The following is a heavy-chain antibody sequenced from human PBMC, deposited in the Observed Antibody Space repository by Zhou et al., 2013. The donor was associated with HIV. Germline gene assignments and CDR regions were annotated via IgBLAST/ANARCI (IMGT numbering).Heavy chain of an antibody. Sequence: QVQLVQSGAEVKKPGSSVKVSCKASGGTFSSYAITWVRQAPGQGLEWMGGSIPIIGTISYAQKFQGRVTITTDESTNTAYMELSSLRSEDTAVYYCARGRSATAPETDNWFDIWGQGTLVIVSS. D-gene: IGHD2-15*01. CDR1: GGTFSSYA. CDR2: SIPIIGTI. V-gene: IGHV1-69*05. CDR3: ARGRSATAPETDNWFDI. J-gene: IGHJ5*02.